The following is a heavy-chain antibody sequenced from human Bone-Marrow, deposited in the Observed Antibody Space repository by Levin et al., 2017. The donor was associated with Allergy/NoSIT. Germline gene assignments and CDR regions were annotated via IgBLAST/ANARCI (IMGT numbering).Heavy chain of an antibody. J-gene: IGHJ6*02. V-gene: IGHV7-4-1*02. CDR1: GYTFTSYA. CDR2: INTNTGNP. D-gene: IGHD3-3*01. CDR3: ARDERNYDFWSGYYTGGPYYYYYGMDV. Sequence: GASVKVSCKASGYTFTSYAMNWVRQAPGQGLEWMGWINTNTGNPTYAQGFTGRFVFSLDTSVSTAYLQISSLKAEDTAVYYCARDERNYDFWSGYYTGGPYYYYYGMDVWGQGTTVTVSS.